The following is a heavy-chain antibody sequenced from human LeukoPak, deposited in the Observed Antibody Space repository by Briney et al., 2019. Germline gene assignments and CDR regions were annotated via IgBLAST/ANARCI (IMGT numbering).Heavy chain of an antibody. V-gene: IGHV3-11*04. CDR1: GLTFSDEY. Sequence: PGGSLRLSCAASGLTFSDEYMSWIRQAPGKGLEWVSYISNTGSFISYADSVKGRFTISRDNAKSTLYLQMNSLRAEDTAVYFCFSSGSFWNFDLWGRGTLVTVSS. CDR2: ISNTGSFI. CDR3: FSSGSFWNFDL. J-gene: IGHJ2*01. D-gene: IGHD3-10*01.